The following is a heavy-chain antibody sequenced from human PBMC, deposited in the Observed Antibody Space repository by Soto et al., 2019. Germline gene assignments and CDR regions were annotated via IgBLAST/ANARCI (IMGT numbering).Heavy chain of an antibody. CDR3: ARDHVDTPMTKFDY. J-gene: IGHJ4*02. Sequence: QVQLVQSGAEVKKPGASVKVSCRASGYTFISYYIHWVRQAPGQGLEWMGLINPSDAYTDYAQKFQGRVTLTRDTSTSIVYMELSSLRSEDTDIYYCARDHVDTPMTKFDYWGQGTLVTVSS. V-gene: IGHV1-46*01. CDR1: GYTFISYY. CDR2: INPSDAYT. D-gene: IGHD5-18*01.